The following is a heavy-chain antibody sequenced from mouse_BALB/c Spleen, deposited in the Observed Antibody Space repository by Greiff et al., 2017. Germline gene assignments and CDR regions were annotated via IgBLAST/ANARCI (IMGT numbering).Heavy chain of an antibody. CDR2: INPDSSTI. Sequence: EVKLLESGGGLVQPGGSLKLSCAASGFDFSRYWMSWVRQAPGKGLEWIGEINPDSSTINYTPSLKDKFIISRDNAKNTLYLQMSKVRSEDTALYYCARSSSIYYDYDWFAYWGQGTLVTVSA. J-gene: IGHJ3*01. CDR3: ARSSSIYYDYDWFAY. V-gene: IGHV4-1*02. CDR1: GFDFSRYW. D-gene: IGHD2-4*01.